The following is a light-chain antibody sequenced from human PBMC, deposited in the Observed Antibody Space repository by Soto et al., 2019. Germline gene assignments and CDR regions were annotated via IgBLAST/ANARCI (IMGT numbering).Light chain of an antibody. CDR3: QQYDSSTWT. CDR2: DTS. Sequence: EIVLTQSPGTLSLSPGERATLSCRASQSVSSTSLAWYQQKPGQAPRLLMYDTSSRATGIPDRFSGSGSGTDFTLTITRLEPEDFAVYYCQQYDSSTWTFGQGTKVEIK. J-gene: IGKJ1*01. CDR1: QSVSSTS. V-gene: IGKV3-20*01.